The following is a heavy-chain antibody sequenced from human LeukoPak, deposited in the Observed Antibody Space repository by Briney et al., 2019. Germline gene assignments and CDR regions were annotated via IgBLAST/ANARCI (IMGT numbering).Heavy chain of an antibody. CDR1: GFTFSSYA. CDR3: ARPGVSYYDSSGYYDY. Sequence: PGGSLRLSCAASGFTFSSYAMSWVRRAPGKGLEWVSAISGSGGSTYYADSVKGRFTISRDNSKNTLYLQMNSLRAEDTAVYYWARPGVSYYDSSGYYDYWGQGTLVTVSS. V-gene: IGHV3-23*01. J-gene: IGHJ4*02. D-gene: IGHD3-22*01. CDR2: ISGSGGST.